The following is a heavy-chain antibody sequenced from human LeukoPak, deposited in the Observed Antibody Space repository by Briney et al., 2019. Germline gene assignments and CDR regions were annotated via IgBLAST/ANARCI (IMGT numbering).Heavy chain of an antibody. CDR3: ASAEPPGSSWYPY. D-gene: IGHD6-13*01. J-gene: IGHJ4*02. CDR1: GGSISSNNW. V-gene: IGHV4-4*02. Sequence: PSETLSLTCTVSGGSISSNNWWWSWVRQPPGKGLEWIGEIYHSGSTNYNPSLKSRVTISVDKSKNQFSLKLSSVTAADTAVYYCASAEPPGSSWYPYWGQGTLVTVSS. CDR2: IYHSGST.